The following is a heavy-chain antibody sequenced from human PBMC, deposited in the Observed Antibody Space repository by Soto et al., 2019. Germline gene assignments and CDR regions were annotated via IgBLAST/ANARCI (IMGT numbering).Heavy chain of an antibody. CDR3: AGEPAWIQLWLRLDY. V-gene: IGHV4-34*01. D-gene: IGHD5-18*01. CDR2: INHSGST. J-gene: IGHJ4*02. CDR1: GGSFSGYY. Sequence: SETLSLTCAVYGGSFSGYYWSWIRQPPGKGLEWIGEINHSGSTNYNPSLKSRVTISVDTSKNQFSLKLSSVTAADTAVYYCAGEPAWIQLWLRLDYWGQGTLVTSPQ.